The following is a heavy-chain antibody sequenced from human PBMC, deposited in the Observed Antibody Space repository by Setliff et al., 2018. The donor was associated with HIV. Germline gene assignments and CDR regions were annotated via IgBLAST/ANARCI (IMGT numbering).Heavy chain of an antibody. V-gene: IGHV1-2*02. CDR2: INPNSGGT. CDR1: GYTFTDYY. Sequence: GASVKVSCKASGYTFTDYYIHWVRQAPGQGLEWMGWINPNSGGTNYAQRFQGRVTMTRDTSIGTAYMELRRLRSDDTAVYYCAREGSSDSSPGGHDVFDIRGQGTMVT. D-gene: IGHD3-22*01. CDR3: AREGSSDSSPGGHDVFDI. J-gene: IGHJ3*02.